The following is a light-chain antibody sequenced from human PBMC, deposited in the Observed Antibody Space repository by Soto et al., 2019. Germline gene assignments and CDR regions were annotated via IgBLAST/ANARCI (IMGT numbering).Light chain of an antibody. Sequence: QSVLAQPPSVSAAPGQKATISCSGSSSNIGGNSVSWYQQLPGTAPKLLIYDDNKRPSGIPDRFSGSKSGTSATLGITGFQTGDEADYYCGSWDNSLSAYVFGTGTKVTVL. CDR1: SSNIGGNS. CDR3: GSWDNSLSAYV. J-gene: IGLJ1*01. CDR2: DDN. V-gene: IGLV1-51*01.